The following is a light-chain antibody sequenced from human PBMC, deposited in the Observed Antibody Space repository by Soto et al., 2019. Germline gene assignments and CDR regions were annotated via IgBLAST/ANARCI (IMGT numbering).Light chain of an antibody. CDR1: SSNIGAGYD. CDR2: GNS. CDR3: QSYDSSLRGV. V-gene: IGLV1-40*01. J-gene: IGLJ3*02. Sequence: VLTQPPSVSGAPGQRVTISCTGSSSNIGAGYDVHWYQQLPGTAPKLLIYGNSNRPSGVPDRFSGSKSGTSASLAITGLQAEDEADYYCQSYDSSLRGVFGGGTKLTVL.